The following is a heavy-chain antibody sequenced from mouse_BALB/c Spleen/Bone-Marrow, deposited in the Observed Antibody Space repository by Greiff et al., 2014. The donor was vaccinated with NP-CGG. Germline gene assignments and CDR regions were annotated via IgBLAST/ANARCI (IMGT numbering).Heavy chain of an antibody. CDR2: IISGSNTI. V-gene: IGHV5-17*02. D-gene: IGHD2-14*01. CDR3: ARSRYDVGWFAY. Sequence: VQLQQSGGGLVQPGGSRKLSCAASGFTFSSFGMHRVRQAPEKGLEWVAYIISGSNTIYYADTVKGRFTISRDNPKNTLFLQMTSLRSEDTAMYYCARSRYDVGWFAYWGQGTLVTVSA. J-gene: IGHJ3*01. CDR1: GFTFSSFG.